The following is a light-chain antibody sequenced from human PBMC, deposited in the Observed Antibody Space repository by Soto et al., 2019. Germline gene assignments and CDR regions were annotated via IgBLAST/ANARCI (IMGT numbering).Light chain of an antibody. J-gene: IGKJ1*01. CDR3: QQENSYPWT. V-gene: IGKV1-5*03. CDR2: KAS. Sequence: DIQMTQSPSTLSASVGDRVTITCRASQSISTWLAWYQQKPGTAPKLLIYKASSLESGVPSTFSGSGSGTELTLTICILQPDEFATYYCQQENSYPWTFGQGTEVEIK. CDR1: QSISTW.